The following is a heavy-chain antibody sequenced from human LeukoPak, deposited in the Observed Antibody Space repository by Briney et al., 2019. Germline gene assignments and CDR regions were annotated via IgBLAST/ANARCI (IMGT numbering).Heavy chain of an antibody. D-gene: IGHD1-26*01. CDR1: GGSISSSNW. CDR3: ARNSADGSFDFDY. V-gene: IGHV4-4*02. J-gene: IGHJ4*02. CDR2: IYYSGST. Sequence: PSETLSLTCAVSGGSISSSNWWSWVRQPPGKGLEWIGYIYYSGSTNYNPSLKSRVTISVDTSKNQFSLKLSSVTAADTAVYYCARNSADGSFDFDYWGQGTLVTVSS.